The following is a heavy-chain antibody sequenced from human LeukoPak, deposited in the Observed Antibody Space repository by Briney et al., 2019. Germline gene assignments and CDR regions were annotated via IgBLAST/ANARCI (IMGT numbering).Heavy chain of an antibody. CDR3: ARGSPLELGYFQH. V-gene: IGHV3-30*04. J-gene: IGHJ1*01. Sequence: GGSLRLSCAASGFTFSSYAMHWVRQAPGKGLEWVAVISYDGSNKYYADSVKGRFTISRDNTKNTLYLQMNSLRAEDTAVYYCARGSPLELGYFQHWGQGTLVTVSS. D-gene: IGHD6-13*01. CDR1: GFTFSSYA. CDR2: ISYDGSNK.